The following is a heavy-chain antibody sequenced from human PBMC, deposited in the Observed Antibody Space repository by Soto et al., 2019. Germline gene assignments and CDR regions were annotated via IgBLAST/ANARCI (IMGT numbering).Heavy chain of an antibody. CDR2: ISGSGGST. D-gene: IGHD2-15*01. CDR3: AKDKLVGYCSGGSCYPEVLAFDI. Sequence: EVQLLESGGGLVQPGGSLRLSCAASGFTFSSYAMSWVRQAPGKGLEWVSAISGSGGSTYYADSVKGRFTISRDNSKNTLYLQMNSLRAEDTAVYYCAKDKLVGYCSGGSCYPEVLAFDIWGQGTMVTVSS. J-gene: IGHJ3*02. V-gene: IGHV3-23*01. CDR1: GFTFSSYA.